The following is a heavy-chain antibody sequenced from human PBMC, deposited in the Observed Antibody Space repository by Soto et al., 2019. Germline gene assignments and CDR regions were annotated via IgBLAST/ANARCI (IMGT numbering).Heavy chain of an antibody. CDR1: GGSVFSGAFY. D-gene: IGHD1-1*01. CDR2: IHYSGTT. V-gene: IGHV4-61*08. CDR3: ARGEKDWRDY. Sequence: QVQLHESGPGLVKVLETLSLTCTISGGSVFSGAFYWSWIRQPPGKGLEWIGYIHYSGTTNYNPSLKSRVAITVDTSKTQFSLTLTSVTAADAAVYYCARGEKDWRDYWGQGTLVTVSS. J-gene: IGHJ4*02.